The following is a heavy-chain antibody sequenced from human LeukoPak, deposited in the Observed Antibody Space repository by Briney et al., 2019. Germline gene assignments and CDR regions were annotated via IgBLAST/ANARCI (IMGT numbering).Heavy chain of an antibody. CDR2: INTNTGNP. V-gene: IGHV7-4-1*02. D-gene: IGHD6-13*01. CDR3: AWADSSSSWYGLDY. J-gene: IGHJ4*02. CDR1: GYTFTSYA. Sequence: GASVKVSCNASGYTFTSYAMNWVRQAPGQGLEWMGWINTNTGNPTYAQGFTGRFVFSLDTSVSTAYLQISSLKAEDTAVYYCAWADSSSSWYGLDYWGQGTLVTVSS.